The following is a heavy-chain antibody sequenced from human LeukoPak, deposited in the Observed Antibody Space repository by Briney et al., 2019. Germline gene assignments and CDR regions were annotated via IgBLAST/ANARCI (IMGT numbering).Heavy chain of an antibody. CDR1: GFTVSSNY. Sequence: GGSLRLSCAASGFTVSSNYMNWVRQAPGKGLEWVSVIYSGGSTYYADSVKGRFTISRDNSKNTLYLQMNSLRAEDTALYYCAKAVLGGYSYGQMDYWGQGTLVTVSS. J-gene: IGHJ4*02. CDR3: AKAVLGGYSYGQMDY. D-gene: IGHD5-18*01. V-gene: IGHV3-53*05. CDR2: IYSGGST.